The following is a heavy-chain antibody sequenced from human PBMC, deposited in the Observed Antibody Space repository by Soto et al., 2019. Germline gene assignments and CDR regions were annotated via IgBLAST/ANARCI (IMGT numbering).Heavy chain of an antibody. D-gene: IGHD3-10*01. CDR2: INPSGGST. J-gene: IGHJ4*02. Sequence: ASVRVSCKXSGYTFTSYYMHWVRQAPGQGLEWMGIINPSGGSTSYAQKFQGRVTMTRDTSTSTVYMELSSLRSEDTAVYYCARITMVRGVIIGFDYWGQGTLVTVSS. CDR3: ARITMVRGVIIGFDY. V-gene: IGHV1-46*01. CDR1: GYTFTSYY.